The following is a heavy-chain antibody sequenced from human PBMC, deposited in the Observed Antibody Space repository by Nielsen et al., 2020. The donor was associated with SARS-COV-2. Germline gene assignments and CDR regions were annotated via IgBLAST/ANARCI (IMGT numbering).Heavy chain of an antibody. CDR1: GFTFSNAW. D-gene: IGHD3-3*01. CDR2: IKSKTDGGTT. V-gene: IGHV3-15*01. CDR3: TTLRSYYDFWSRNYYMDV. Sequence: GGSLRLSCAASGFTFSNAWMSWVRQAPGKGLEWVGRIKSKTDGGTTDYAAPVKGRFTISRDDSKNTLYLQMNSLKTEDTAVYYCTTLRSYYDFWSRNYYMDVWGKGTTVTVSS. J-gene: IGHJ6*03.